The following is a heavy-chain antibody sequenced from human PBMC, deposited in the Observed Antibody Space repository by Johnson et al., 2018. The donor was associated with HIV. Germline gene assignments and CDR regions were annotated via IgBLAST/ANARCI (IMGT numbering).Heavy chain of an antibody. D-gene: IGHD6-13*01. V-gene: IGHV3-23*04. CDR1: GFTFSSYA. CDR2: ISGSGGST. J-gene: IGHJ3*02. Sequence: EVQLVESGGGLVQPGGSLRLSCAASGFTFSSYAMSWVRQAPGKGLEWVSAISGSGGSTYYADSVKGRFTISRDNSKNTLYLQRNSLRAEDTAVYYFAKDGAAAGTVGADAFDIWGQGTMVTVSS. CDR3: AKDGAAAGTVGADAFDI.